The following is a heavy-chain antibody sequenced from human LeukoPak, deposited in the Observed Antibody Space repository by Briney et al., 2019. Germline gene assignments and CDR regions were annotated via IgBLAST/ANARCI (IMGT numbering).Heavy chain of an antibody. CDR2: ISGPSNTI. Sequence: GGSLRLSCVASGFSFTTHAMNWVRQAPGKGLDWLSYISGPSNTIYYADSVKGRFTISRDNARNSVYLQMNSLRAGDTAVYYCVRRGPTTVTTHDAFDIWGQGTMVTVSS. CDR3: VRRGPTTVTTHDAFDI. D-gene: IGHD4-17*01. J-gene: IGHJ3*02. CDR1: GFSFTTHA. V-gene: IGHV3-48*04.